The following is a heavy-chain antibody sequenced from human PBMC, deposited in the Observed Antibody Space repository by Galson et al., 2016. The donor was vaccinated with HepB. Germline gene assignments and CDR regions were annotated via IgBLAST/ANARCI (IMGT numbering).Heavy chain of an antibody. CDR2: IFHSGRV. CDR3: ARQHRGGPSDY. J-gene: IGHJ4*02. CDR1: GGSISSSDW. V-gene: IGHV4-4*02. Sequence: SETLSLTCAVSGGSISSSDWWSWVRQPPGQGLERIGQIFHSGRVNHTPSLASRVTISVDTSNNHFSLRLTSVTAADTALYYCARQHRGGPSDYWGQGTLDSVSS. D-gene: IGHD5-24*01.